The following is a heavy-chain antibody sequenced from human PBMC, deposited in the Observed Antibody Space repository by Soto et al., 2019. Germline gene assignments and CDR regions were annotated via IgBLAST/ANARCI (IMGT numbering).Heavy chain of an antibody. D-gene: IGHD1-26*01. Sequence: EVQLVESGGGLVQPGRSLRLSCAASGFTFDDYAMHWVRQAPGKGLEWVSGISWNSGSIGYADSVKGRFTISRDNAKNSLYLQMSSLRAEDTALYYCAKDSEVVGANAFDIWGQGTMVTVSS. CDR2: ISWNSGSI. V-gene: IGHV3-9*01. CDR3: AKDSEVVGANAFDI. CDR1: GFTFDDYA. J-gene: IGHJ3*02.